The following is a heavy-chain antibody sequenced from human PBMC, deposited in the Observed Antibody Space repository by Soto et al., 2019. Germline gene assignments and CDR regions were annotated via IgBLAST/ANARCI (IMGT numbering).Heavy chain of an antibody. CDR1: GFAFSSYA. D-gene: IGHD6-13*01. Sequence: QVQLVESGGGVVKPGRSPRLSCSASGFAFSSYAMHWVRQAPGKGLERVAVISYDGSNKYYADSVRGRFTISGDNSKNTRYLHMNSLRAEDTAVYYCARDQQEQQLEHWGQGTLFTVST. CDR2: ISYDGSNK. J-gene: IGHJ4*02. CDR3: ARDQQEQQLEH. V-gene: IGHV3-30-3*01.